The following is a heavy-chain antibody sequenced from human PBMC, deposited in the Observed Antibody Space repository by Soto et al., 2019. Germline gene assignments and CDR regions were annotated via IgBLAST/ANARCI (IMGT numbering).Heavy chain of an antibody. Sequence: EVQLVESGGGLVQPGGSLRLSCAASGFTFSDHYMDWVRQAPGKGLEWVGRIKNKDNSYNTEYAASVKGRFTISRDDSTHLVYLEVSSLKTEDTAVYYCARIRSGSYDLKYFDFWGQGPLVSVSS. V-gene: IGHV3-72*01. CDR1: GFTFSDHY. CDR2: IKNKDNSYNT. CDR3: ARIRSGSYDLKYFDF. D-gene: IGHD1-26*01. J-gene: IGHJ4*02.